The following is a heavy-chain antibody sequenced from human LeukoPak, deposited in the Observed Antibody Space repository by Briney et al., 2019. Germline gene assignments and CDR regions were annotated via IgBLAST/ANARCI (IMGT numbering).Heavy chain of an antibody. J-gene: IGHJ5*02. CDR3: ARDLEGVVVAATGWFDP. CDR2: IYYSGST. D-gene: IGHD2-15*01. Sequence: SETLSLTCTVSGGSISSSSYYWGWIRQPPGKGLEWIGSIYYSGSTYYNPSLKSRVTISVDTSKNQFSLKLSSVTAADTAVYYCARDLEGVVVAATGWFDPWGQGTLVTVSS. CDR1: GGSISSSSYY. V-gene: IGHV4-39*07.